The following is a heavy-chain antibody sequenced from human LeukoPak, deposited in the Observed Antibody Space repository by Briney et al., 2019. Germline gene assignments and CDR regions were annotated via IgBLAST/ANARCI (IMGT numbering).Heavy chain of an antibody. J-gene: IGHJ3*02. V-gene: IGHV1-2*02. CDR2: INPNSGGT. Sequence: ASVKVSCKASGYTFTGYYMHWVRQAPGQGLEWMGWINPNSGGTNYAQKFQGRVTITRNTSISTAYMELSSLRSEDTAVYYCARGGEWELRGHDAFDIWGQGTMVTVSS. CDR1: GYTFTGYY. CDR3: ARGGEWELRGHDAFDI. D-gene: IGHD1-26*01.